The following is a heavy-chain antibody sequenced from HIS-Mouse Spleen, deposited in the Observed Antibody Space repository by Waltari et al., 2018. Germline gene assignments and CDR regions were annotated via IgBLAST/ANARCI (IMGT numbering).Heavy chain of an antibody. CDR2: ISHSGCT. D-gene: IGHD6-13*01. J-gene: IGHJ6*02. CDR1: VYSISSGYY. Sequence: QVQLQESGPGLVKPSETLSLTCTVSVYSISSGYYWGWIRQPPGKGLAWIGSISHSGCTYYNPSLQSRVTISVDTSKNQFSLKLSSVTAADTAVYYCARALEYSSSWYYYYYGMDVWGQGTTVTVSS. CDR3: ARALEYSSSWYYYYYGMDV. V-gene: IGHV4-38-2*02.